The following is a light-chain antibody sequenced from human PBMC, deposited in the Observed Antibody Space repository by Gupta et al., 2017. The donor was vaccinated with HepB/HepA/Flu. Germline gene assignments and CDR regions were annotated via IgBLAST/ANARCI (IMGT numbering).Light chain of an antibody. CDR3: AAWDGPMNRYI. CDR1: SSNIESNT. Sequence: QSVRTQPPSASGTPGQRVTISCPGSSSNIESNTVNWDQQLPGTAPKLFIYTNNLRPSGVPARFSGSKSGTSASLATXGXQAEDEXDFYCAAWDGPMNRYIFGTGTKITVL. CDR2: TNN. J-gene: IGLJ1*01. V-gene: IGLV1-44*01.